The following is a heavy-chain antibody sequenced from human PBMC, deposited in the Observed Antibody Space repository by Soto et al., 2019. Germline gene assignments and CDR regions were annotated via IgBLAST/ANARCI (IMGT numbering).Heavy chain of an antibody. CDR3: AKVGYDSSGYNDY. J-gene: IGHJ4*02. CDR2: ISYDGSNK. Sequence: GGSLRLSCAASGFTFSSYAMHWVRQAPGKGLEWVAVISYDGSNKYYADSVKGRFTISRDNSKNTLYLQMNSLRAEDTAVYYCAKVGYDSSGYNDYWGQGTLVTVSS. D-gene: IGHD3-22*01. V-gene: IGHV3-30-3*01. CDR1: GFTFSSYA.